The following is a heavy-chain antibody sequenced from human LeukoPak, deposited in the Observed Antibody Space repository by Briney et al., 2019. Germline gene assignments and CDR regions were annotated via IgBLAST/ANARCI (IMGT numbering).Heavy chain of an antibody. V-gene: IGHV1-46*01. CDR2: INPSGGSR. CDR3: ARGPRLTLVRGGQWYYYMDV. Sequence: GASVKVSCTASGSTFTTYYIHWVRQAPGQGLEWMGLINPSGGSRNSAQKFKDRVTMTRDTSTTTVYLELSSLRSEDTAVYERARGPRLTLVRGGQWYYYMDVWGKETTVTISS. D-gene: IGHD3-10*01. J-gene: IGHJ6*03. CDR1: GSTFTTYY.